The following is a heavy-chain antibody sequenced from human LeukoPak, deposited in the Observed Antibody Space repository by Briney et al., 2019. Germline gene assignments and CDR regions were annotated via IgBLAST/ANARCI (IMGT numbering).Heavy chain of an antibody. V-gene: IGHV1-2*02. CDR3: ARRGSSWYYFDY. CDR1: GYIFSDYY. J-gene: IGHJ4*02. Sequence: ASVKVSCKASGYIFSDYYIHWVRQAPGQGLEWMGWFNPKNGGTNFAPNFQGRVTMTRDTSISTAYMELSRLRSDDTAVYYCARRGSSWYYFDYWGQGTLVTVSS. D-gene: IGHD6-13*01. CDR2: FNPKNGGT.